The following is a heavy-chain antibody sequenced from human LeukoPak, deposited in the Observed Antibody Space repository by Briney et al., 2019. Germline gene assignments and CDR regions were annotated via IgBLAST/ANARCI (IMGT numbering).Heavy chain of an antibody. Sequence: PGGSLRLSCAASGFTFSDYYMSWIRQAPGKGLEWVSYISSSGSTIYYADSVKGRFTISRDNAKNSLYLQMNSLRAEDTAVYYCARVEMATIELYYYYYMDVWGKGTTVTISS. CDR3: ARVEMATIELYYYYYMDV. J-gene: IGHJ6*03. CDR2: ISSSGSTI. V-gene: IGHV3-11*01. CDR1: GFTFSDYY. D-gene: IGHD5-24*01.